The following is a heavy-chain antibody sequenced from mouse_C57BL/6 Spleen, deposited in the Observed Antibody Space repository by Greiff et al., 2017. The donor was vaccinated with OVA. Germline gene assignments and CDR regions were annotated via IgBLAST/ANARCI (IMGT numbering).Heavy chain of an antibody. D-gene: IGHD1-1*01. CDR3: ARSGSSYGYFDV. CDR2: IDPSDREN. CDR1: GYTFPSYW. Sequence: QVQLQQPGAELVRPGSSVKLSCKASGYTFPSYWMHWVKQRPIQGLEWIGNIDPSDRENHYNQKFKDKATLTVDKSSSTAYMQLSSLTSEDSAVYYCARSGSSYGYFDVWGTGTTVTVSS. J-gene: IGHJ1*03. V-gene: IGHV1-52*01.